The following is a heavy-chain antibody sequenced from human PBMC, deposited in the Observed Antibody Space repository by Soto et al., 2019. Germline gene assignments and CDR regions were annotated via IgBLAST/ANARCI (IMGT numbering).Heavy chain of an antibody. D-gene: IGHD2-8*01. J-gene: IGHJ3*02. CDR3: AKEQTWSLTQAFEI. Sequence: EVQLLESGGGLVQPGGSLRLSCAASGFTFSFYAMNWVRQAPGKGLEWVSTISGSGGSPYYADSVKGRFTISRDNSKNTLYLQMNSLRAEDTAVYYCAKEQTWSLTQAFEIWGQGTMVTVSS. CDR2: ISGSGGSP. V-gene: IGHV3-23*01. CDR1: GFTFSFYA.